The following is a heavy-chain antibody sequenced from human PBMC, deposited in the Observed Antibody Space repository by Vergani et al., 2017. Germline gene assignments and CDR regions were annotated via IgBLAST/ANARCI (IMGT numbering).Heavy chain of an antibody. CDR3: AKDSDSSPGGY. J-gene: IGHJ4*02. D-gene: IGHD3-22*01. CDR1: GFTFTGFY. Sequence: QVQLVQSGAEVKKPGASVKVSCKASGFTFTGFYMHWVRQAPGQGLEWMGWINPNSGDTNYAQTFQGRVTLTRDTSISTVYMELSSLTSDDTAVYYCAKDSDSSPGGYWGQGTLVTVSS. CDR2: INPNSGDT. V-gene: IGHV1-2*02.